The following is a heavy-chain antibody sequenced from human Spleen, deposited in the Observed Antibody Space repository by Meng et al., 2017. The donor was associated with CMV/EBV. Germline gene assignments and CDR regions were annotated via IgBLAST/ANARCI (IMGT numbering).Heavy chain of an antibody. CDR3: ARVGTGNYPLDY. V-gene: IGHV4-61*01. D-gene: IGHD1-7*01. Sequence: SETLSLTCTVSGYSISSGYYWGWIRQPPGKGLEWIGYVYYSGNTNYIPSLKSRVTISVDTSKNKFFLKLTSVTTADTAVYYCARVGTGNYPLDYWGQGTLVTVSS. CDR1: GYSISSGYY. CDR2: VYYSGNT. J-gene: IGHJ4*02.